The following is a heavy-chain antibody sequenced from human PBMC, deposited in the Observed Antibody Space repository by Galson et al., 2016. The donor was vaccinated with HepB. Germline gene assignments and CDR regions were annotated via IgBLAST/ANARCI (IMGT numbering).Heavy chain of an antibody. CDR2: VAHDGSLQ. J-gene: IGHJ4*02. D-gene: IGHD6-19*01. V-gene: IGHV3-30*18. Sequence: SLRLSCAASGFTFSNYGMHWLRQAPGKGLEWVAVVAHDGSLQYYADSVKGRFTIPRDNPENTLYLQMSSLRAEDTAVYYCAQEPLTYTGAWYFHSWGQGTLVTVSS. CDR1: GFTFSNYG. CDR3: AQEPLTYTGAWYFHS.